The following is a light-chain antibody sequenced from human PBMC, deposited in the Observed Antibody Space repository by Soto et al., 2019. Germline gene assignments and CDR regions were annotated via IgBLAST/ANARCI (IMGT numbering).Light chain of an antibody. V-gene: IGLV1-47*01. CDR1: SSNIGSNY. CDR3: AAWDDSLSGPNVV. CDR2: RNN. Sequence: QSVLTQPPSASGTPGQRVTISCSGSSSNIGSNYVYWYQQLPGTAPKLLIYRNNQRPSGVPDRFSGSKSGTSASLAISGLRSEDEADYYCAAWDDSLSGPNVVFGGGTKVTV. J-gene: IGLJ2*01.